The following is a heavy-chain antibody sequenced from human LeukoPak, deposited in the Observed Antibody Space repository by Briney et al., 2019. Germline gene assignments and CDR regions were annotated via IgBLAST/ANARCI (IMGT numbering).Heavy chain of an antibody. V-gene: IGHV1-2*02. D-gene: IGHD6-19*01. Sequence: ASVKVSCKASGYTFTGYHMHWVRQAPGQGLEWMGWINTNTGGTNCAQKFQGRVTMTRDTSITTACMELSSLRSDDTAVYYCARDRPGYSSCYGPWGQRATVTVCS. CDR1: GYTFTGYH. CDR3: ARDRPGYSSCYGP. J-gene: IGHJ5*02. CDR2: INTNTGGT.